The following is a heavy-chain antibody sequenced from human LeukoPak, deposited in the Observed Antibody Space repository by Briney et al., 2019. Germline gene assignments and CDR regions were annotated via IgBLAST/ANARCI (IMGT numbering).Heavy chain of an antibody. CDR2: INPSGGST. D-gene: IGHD3-10*01. V-gene: IGHV1-46*01. CDR1: GYTFTSYG. CDR3: ARGMVRGVIGGGAFDI. J-gene: IGHJ3*02. Sequence: ASVKVSCKASGYTFTSYGISWVRQAPEQGLEWMGIINPSGGSTSYAQKFQGRVTMTRDMSTSTVYMELSSLRSEDTAVYYCARGMVRGVIGGGAFDIWGQGTMVTVSS.